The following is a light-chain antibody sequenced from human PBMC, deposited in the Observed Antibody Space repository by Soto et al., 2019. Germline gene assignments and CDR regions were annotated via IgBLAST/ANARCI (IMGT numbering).Light chain of an antibody. CDR1: QSLSSY. CDR3: QQSYITPPT. Sequence: DVRMTQSQSSLSASVGDRVTITCRASQSLSSYLNWYQQKPGKAPKLLIYAASSLQSGVPSRFSGSGSGTDFTLTISSLQPEDFATYYCQQSYITPPTFGGGTKVDIK. J-gene: IGKJ4*01. CDR2: AAS. V-gene: IGKV1-39*01.